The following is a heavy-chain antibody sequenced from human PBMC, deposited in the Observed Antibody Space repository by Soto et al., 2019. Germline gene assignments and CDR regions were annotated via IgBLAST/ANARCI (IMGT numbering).Heavy chain of an antibody. CDR1: GVSISSSSW. CDR3: ARNLEPALYFDY. D-gene: IGHD1-1*01. CDR2: IYHSGST. Sequence: SDTLSLTCAFSGVSISSSSWWSWVRQPPGKGLEWIGEIYHSGSTNYNPSLKSRVTISVDKSKNQFSLKLSSVTAADTAVYYCARNLEPALYFDYWGQGTLVTVSS. J-gene: IGHJ4*02. V-gene: IGHV4-4*02.